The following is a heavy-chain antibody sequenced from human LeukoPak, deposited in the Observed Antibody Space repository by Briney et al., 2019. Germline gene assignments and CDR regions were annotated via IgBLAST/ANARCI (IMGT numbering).Heavy chain of an antibody. Sequence: ASVKVSCKASGYTFTSSDINWVRQATGQGLEWMGWMNPNSGNTGYAQKFQGRVTMTRNTSISTAYMELSSLKSEDTAVYYCARGRGSGSYYNELFFDYWGQGTLVTVSS. CDR2: MNPNSGNT. CDR1: GYTFTSSD. V-gene: IGHV1-8*01. CDR3: ARGRGSGSYYNELFFDY. J-gene: IGHJ4*02. D-gene: IGHD3-10*01.